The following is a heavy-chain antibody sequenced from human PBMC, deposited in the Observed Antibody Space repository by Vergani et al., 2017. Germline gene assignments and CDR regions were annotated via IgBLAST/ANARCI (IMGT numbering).Heavy chain of an antibody. D-gene: IGHD3-10*01. Sequence: EVQLVESGGGLVQPGRSLRLSCAASGFTFDDYAMHWVRQAPGKGLEWVSGISWNSGSIGYADSVKGRFTISRDNAKNSLYLQMNSLRAEDTAVYYCAKVVRWFGELCYFDYWGQGTLVTVSS. V-gene: IGHV3-9*01. CDR2: ISWNSGSI. CDR3: AKVVRWFGELCYFDY. J-gene: IGHJ4*02. CDR1: GFTFDDYA.